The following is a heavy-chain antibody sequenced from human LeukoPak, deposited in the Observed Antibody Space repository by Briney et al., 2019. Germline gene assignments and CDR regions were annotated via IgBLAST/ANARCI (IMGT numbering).Heavy chain of an antibody. J-gene: IGHJ4*02. D-gene: IGHD1-26*01. CDR2: ISGSGGRT. Sequence: GGSLRLSCAAPGFTFSSYAMSWVRQAPGKGLKWVSAISGSGGRTYYADSVKGRFTISRDNSMDTLYLQMNSLRADDTAVYYCAKGARWELPLDYWGQGTLVTVSS. CDR1: GFTFSSYA. CDR3: AKGARWELPLDY. V-gene: IGHV3-23*01.